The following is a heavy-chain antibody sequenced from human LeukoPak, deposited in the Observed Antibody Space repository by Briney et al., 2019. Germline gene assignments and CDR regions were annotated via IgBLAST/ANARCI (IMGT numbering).Heavy chain of an antibody. CDR1: GFTLSSYW. V-gene: IGHV3-7*01. CDR2: IKQDGSEK. J-gene: IGHJ6*03. CDR3: ARDATTELGTVYMDV. D-gene: IGHD4-17*01. Sequence: RPGGPLRLSCAASGFTLSSYWMSWVRQAPGKGLEWVANIKQDGSEKYYVDSVKGRFTISRDNAKNSLYLQMNSLRVEDTAVYYCARDATTELGTVYMDVWGKGTTVAISS.